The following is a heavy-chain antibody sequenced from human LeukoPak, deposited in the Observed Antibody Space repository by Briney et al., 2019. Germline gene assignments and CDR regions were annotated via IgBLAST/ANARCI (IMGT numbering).Heavy chain of an antibody. D-gene: IGHD3-16*01. V-gene: IGHV3-74*01. CDR2: INSDGSST. Sequence: GGSLRLSCAASGFIITDYWMHWVRHAPGKGLVWVSRINSDGSSTNYADSAKGRFTISRDNAKNTLYLQMNSLRAEDTAMYYCARGKYDLDYWGQGTLVTVSS. J-gene: IGHJ4*02. CDR1: GFIITDYW. CDR3: ARGKYDLDY.